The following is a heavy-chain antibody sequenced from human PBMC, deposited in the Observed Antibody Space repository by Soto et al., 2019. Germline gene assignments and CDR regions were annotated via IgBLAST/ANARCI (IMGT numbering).Heavy chain of an antibody. J-gene: IGHJ4*02. CDR3: AREGDDRHFFFDS. Sequence: SETLSLTCNVSGRSMISYYWSWIRQPAGKGLEWIGRIYTGGNTNYNPSLKSRVTMSVDTSKSQFSLGLTSVTAADTAVYYCAREGDDRHFFFDSWGQGTLVTVSS. D-gene: IGHD3-3*02. V-gene: IGHV4-4*07. CDR2: IYTGGNT. CDR1: GRSMISYY.